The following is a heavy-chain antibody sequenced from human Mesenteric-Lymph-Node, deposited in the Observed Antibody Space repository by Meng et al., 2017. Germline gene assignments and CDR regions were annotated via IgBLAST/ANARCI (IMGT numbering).Heavy chain of an antibody. J-gene: IGHJ4*02. V-gene: IGHV3-7*01. CDR2: IKQDGSEK. Sequence: GESLKISCAASGFTFSSYWISWVRQAPGKGLEWVANIKQDGSEKYYVDSVKGRFTISRDNAKNSLYLQMNSLRAEDTAVYYCARASSSRVDFDYWGQGTLVTVSS. D-gene: IGHD3-3*01. CDR1: GFTFSSYW. CDR3: ARASSSRVDFDY.